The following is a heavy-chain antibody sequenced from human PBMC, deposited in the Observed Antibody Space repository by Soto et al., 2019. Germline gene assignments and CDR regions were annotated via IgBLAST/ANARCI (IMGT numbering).Heavy chain of an antibody. D-gene: IGHD6-19*01. CDR2: INHSGST. V-gene: IGHV4-34*01. Sequence: QVQLQQWGAGLLKPSETLSLTCAVYGGSFSPYFWSWIRQPPGKGREWIWEINHSGSTNYNPSLTRQATLSVDTSKNQASLKLPSVTAADMAVYYCARLASGWQYYYFDFWGRGTTVTVSS. CDR3: ARLASGWQYYYFDF. J-gene: IGHJ2*01. CDR1: GGSFSPYF.